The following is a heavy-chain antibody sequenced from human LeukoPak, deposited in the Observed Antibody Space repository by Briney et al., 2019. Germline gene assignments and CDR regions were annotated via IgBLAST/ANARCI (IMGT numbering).Heavy chain of an antibody. V-gene: IGHV3-23*01. CDR1: GFTFSSYA. D-gene: IGHD6-19*01. Sequence: QSGGSLRLSCAASGFTFSSYAMSWVRQAPGKGLEWVSAISGSGGSTYYADSVKGRFTISRDNSKNTLYLQMNSLRAEDTAVYYCAKDLHSSGWYQDYWGQGTLVTVSS. CDR3: AKDLHSSGWYQDY. J-gene: IGHJ4*02. CDR2: ISGSGGST.